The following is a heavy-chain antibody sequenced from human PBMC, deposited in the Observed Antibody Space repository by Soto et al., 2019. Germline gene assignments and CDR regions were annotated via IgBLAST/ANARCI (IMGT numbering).Heavy chain of an antibody. CDR3: AKVITARLSYYYGMDV. D-gene: IGHD6-6*01. Sequence: GSLRLSCAASGFTFSSYGMHWVRQAPGKGLEWVAFIWHDGGNKFYAESVKGRFTISRDNSKNTLYLQMNSLRAEDTAVYYCAKVITARLSYYYGMDVWGQGTTVTVSS. CDR2: IWHDGGNK. CDR1: GFTFSSYG. V-gene: IGHV3-30*02. J-gene: IGHJ6*02.